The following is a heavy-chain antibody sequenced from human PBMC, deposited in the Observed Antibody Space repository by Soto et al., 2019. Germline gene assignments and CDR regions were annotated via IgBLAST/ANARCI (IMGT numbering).Heavy chain of an antibody. CDR2: IIPIFGTA. J-gene: IGHJ6*02. CDR1: GGTFSSYA. V-gene: IGHV1-69*05. Sequence: QVQLVQSGAEVKKPGSSVKVSCKASGGTFSSYAISWVRQAPGQGLEWMGGIIPIFGTADYAQKFQGRVTXPXXXSXXTAYMELSSLRSEATAVYYCASLIAAAGPPHSPRYYYGMDVWGQGTTVTVSS. CDR3: ASLIAAAGPPHSPRYYYGMDV. D-gene: IGHD6-13*01.